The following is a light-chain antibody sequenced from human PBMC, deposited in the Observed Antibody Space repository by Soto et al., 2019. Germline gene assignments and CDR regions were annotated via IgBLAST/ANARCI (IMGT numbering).Light chain of an antibody. J-gene: IGKJ1*01. CDR1: QIVSSD. V-gene: IGKV3-15*01. CDR2: GAS. Sequence: EIVMTQTPATLSGSPGESATLSSSAIQIVSSDLAWYHQKPGQAPRLLIYGASTRATGIPARFSGSGSGTEFTLTISSLQSEDFAVYYCQQYNNWPRTCGQGTKVDIK. CDR3: QQYNNWPRT.